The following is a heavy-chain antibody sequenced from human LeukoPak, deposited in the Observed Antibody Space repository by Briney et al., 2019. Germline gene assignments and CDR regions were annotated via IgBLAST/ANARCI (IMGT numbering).Heavy chain of an antibody. J-gene: IGHJ6*02. V-gene: IGHV3-43*02. D-gene: IGHD4-17*01. CDR2: ICGDGGST. Sequence: PGGSPRLSCAASGFTFDDYAMYWVRQGPGKGLEWVSLICGDGGSTYNADSVKGRFIISRDNSKNSLYLQMYSLRTEDTALYYCAKALTTVTNSYYYGMDVWGQGTTVTVSS. CDR3: AKALTTVTNSYYYGMDV. CDR1: GFTFDDYA.